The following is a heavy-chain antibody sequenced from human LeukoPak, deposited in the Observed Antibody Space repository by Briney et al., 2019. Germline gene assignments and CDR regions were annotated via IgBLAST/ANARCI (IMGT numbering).Heavy chain of an antibody. Sequence: ASVKVSCKASGGTFSSYAISWVRQAPGQGLEWMGGIIPIFGTANYAQKFQGRVTITADKSTSTAYMELSSLRSEDTAVYYCARSPYGSGSYHWFDPWGQGTLVTVSS. CDR1: GGTFSSYA. CDR2: IIPIFGTA. V-gene: IGHV1-69*06. CDR3: ARSPYGSGSYHWFDP. D-gene: IGHD3-10*01. J-gene: IGHJ5*02.